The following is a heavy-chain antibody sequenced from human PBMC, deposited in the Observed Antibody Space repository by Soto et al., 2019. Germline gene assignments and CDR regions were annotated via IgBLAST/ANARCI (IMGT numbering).Heavy chain of an antibody. D-gene: IGHD3-10*01. J-gene: IGHJ4*02. CDR1: GITVGSRA. Sequence: GGSLRLACVASGITVGSRAVVWVRQAPGEGLEWVSTITDNGGDTKSADSVRGRFTISRDNSKNTLYLQMSSLRAEDSAVYYCARGSTDSYPGSRIFDFWGRGTLVTVPS. CDR2: ITDNGGDT. V-gene: IGHV3-23*01. CDR3: ARGSTDSYPGSRIFDF.